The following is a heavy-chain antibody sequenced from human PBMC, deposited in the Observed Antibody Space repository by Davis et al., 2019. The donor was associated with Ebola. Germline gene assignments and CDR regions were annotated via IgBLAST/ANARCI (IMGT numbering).Heavy chain of an antibody. J-gene: IGHJ4*02. D-gene: IGHD3-10*01. CDR2: ISAYNGNT. CDR3: ARGITMVRGVTPFDY. V-gene: IGHV1-18*01. Sequence: ASVKVSCKASGYTFTSYGISWVRQAPGQGLEWMGWISAYNGNTNYAQKLQGRVTLTTDTSTSTAYMELRSLRSDDTAVYYCARGITMVRGVTPFDYWGQGTLVTVSS. CDR1: GYTFTSYG.